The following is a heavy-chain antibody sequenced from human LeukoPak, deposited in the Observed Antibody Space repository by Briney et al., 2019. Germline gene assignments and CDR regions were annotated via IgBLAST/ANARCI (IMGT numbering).Heavy chain of an antibody. CDR2: IYHSGST. Sequence: SETLSLTCAVSGGSISSSNWWGWVRRPPGMGLEWIGDIYHSGSTNYNPSLKSRVTISVDKSKNQFSLKLSSVTAADTAVYYCARYHYESSGSYYFDYWGQGTLVTVSS. J-gene: IGHJ4*02. CDR1: GGSISSSNW. D-gene: IGHD3-22*01. V-gene: IGHV4-4*02. CDR3: ARYHYESSGSYYFDY.